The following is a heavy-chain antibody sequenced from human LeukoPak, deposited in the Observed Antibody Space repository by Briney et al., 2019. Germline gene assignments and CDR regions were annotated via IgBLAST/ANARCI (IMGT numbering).Heavy chain of an antibody. CDR3: ARGGYSYGYGAFDI. CDR2: IYYSGST. V-gene: IGHV4-59*08. Sequence: SETLSLTCTVSGGSISSYYRSWIRQPPGKGLEWIGYIYYSGSTNYNPSLKSRVTISVDTSKNQFSLKLSSVTAADTAVYYCARGGYSYGYGAFDIWGQGTMVTVSS. J-gene: IGHJ3*02. D-gene: IGHD5-18*01. CDR1: GGSISSYY.